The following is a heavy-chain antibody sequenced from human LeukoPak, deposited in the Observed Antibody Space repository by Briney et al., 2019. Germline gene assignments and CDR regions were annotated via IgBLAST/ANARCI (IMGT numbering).Heavy chain of an antibody. D-gene: IGHD3-10*01. CDR1: GGTLSSYD. Sequence: SVKVSCKASGGTLSSYDISWVRQAPGQGVEWMGGNIPISGTAKYAQKFQGRVTITADESTSTAYMELSSLRSEDTAVYYCARGPFGETPLYFDYWGQGTLVTVSS. CDR3: ARGPFGETPLYFDY. V-gene: IGHV1-69*13. CDR2: NIPISGTA. J-gene: IGHJ4*02.